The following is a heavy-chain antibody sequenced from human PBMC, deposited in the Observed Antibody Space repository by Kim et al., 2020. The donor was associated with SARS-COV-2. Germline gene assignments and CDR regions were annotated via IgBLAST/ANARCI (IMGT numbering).Heavy chain of an antibody. V-gene: IGHV3-23*01. CDR1: GFAVYRFA. CDR3: AKDQPSAGWPTFGD. J-gene: IGHJ4*02. CDR2: ITNNNGKT. Sequence: GGSLRLSCAASGFAVYRFAMNWVRQAPGKGLEWISAITNNNGKTYYQDSVKGRFTISRDESKNIVYLHMSSLRVEDTAVYYCAKDQPSAGWPTFGDWGQG. D-gene: IGHD6-19*01.